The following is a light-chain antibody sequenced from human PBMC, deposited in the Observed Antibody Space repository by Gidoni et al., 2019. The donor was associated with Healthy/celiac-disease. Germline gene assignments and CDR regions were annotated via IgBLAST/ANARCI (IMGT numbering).Light chain of an antibody. V-gene: IGKV3-15*01. Sequence: EIVMTQSPATLSVSPGERATLSCRASQSVSSNLAWYQQKPGQAPRLLIYGASTRATGIPDRFSGSGSGTEFPLTISSLQSEDFAVYYCQQYNNWPITFGPGTKVDIK. CDR1: QSVSSN. CDR3: QQYNNWPIT. CDR2: GAS. J-gene: IGKJ3*01.